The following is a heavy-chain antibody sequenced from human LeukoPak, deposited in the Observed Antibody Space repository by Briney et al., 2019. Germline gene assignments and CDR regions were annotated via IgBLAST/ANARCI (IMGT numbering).Heavy chain of an antibody. D-gene: IGHD3-22*01. Sequence: PSETLSLTCTVSGGSISSYYWSWIRQPPGKGLEWIGYIYYSGSTNYNPSLKSRVTISVDTSKNQFSLKLSSVTAADTAVYYCARLGVGYYDSSGYYDYWGQGTLVTVSS. CDR1: GGSISSYY. CDR3: ARLGVGYYDSSGYYDY. V-gene: IGHV4-59*08. CDR2: IYYSGST. J-gene: IGHJ4*02.